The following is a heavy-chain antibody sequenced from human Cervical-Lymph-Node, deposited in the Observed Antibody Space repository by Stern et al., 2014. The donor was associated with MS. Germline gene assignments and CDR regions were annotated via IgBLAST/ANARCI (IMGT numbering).Heavy chain of an antibody. J-gene: IGHJ6*02. V-gene: IGHV1-18*01. CDR2: LNAYYGNT. CDR1: GYTFTRNG. CDR3: ARDMTAGEGRTFDDYYGLDV. D-gene: IGHD3-9*01. Sequence: VQLVQSEAEVKKPGASAKVSCKASGYTFTRNGISWVRQAPGPGLEWMGLLNAYYGNTKYAEKFQGRVNMATGISTSAAYMELRNLRADDTAVYYCARDMTAGEGRTFDDYYGLDVWGQGTTVIVSS.